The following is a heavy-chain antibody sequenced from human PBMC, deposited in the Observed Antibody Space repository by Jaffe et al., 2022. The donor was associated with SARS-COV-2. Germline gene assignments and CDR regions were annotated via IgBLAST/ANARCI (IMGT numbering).Heavy chain of an antibody. CDR3: ARTGYNSALYIFDY. CDR2: INTNTGNP. V-gene: IGHV7-4-1*02. D-gene: IGHD6-25*01. Sequence: QVQLVQSGSELKKPGASVKVSCKASGYTLMAYAMNWVRQAPGQGLEWMGWINTNTGNPTYAQGFTGRFVFSLDTSVSTAYLQISSLKAEDTAVYYCARTGYNSALYIFDYWGQGTLVTVSS. CDR1: GYTLMAYA. J-gene: IGHJ4*02.